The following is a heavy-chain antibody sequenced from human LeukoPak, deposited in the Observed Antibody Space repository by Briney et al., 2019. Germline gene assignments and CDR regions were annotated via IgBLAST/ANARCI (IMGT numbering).Heavy chain of an antibody. V-gene: IGHV3-11*05. CDR3: ARGRLSPPLFDY. CDR2: ISSSSSYT. Sequence: GGSLRLSCAASGFTFSDYYMSWIRQAPGKGLEWVSYISSSSSYTNYADSVKGRFTISRDYSKNTLYLQMNSLRAEDTAVYYCARGRLSPPLFDYWGQGTLVTVSS. D-gene: IGHD6-19*01. CDR1: GFTFSDYY. J-gene: IGHJ4*02.